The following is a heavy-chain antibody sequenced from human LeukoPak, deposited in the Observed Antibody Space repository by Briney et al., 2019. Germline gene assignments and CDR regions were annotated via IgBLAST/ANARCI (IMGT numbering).Heavy chain of an antibody. CDR1: GGSFSGYY. CDR3: ARGDPDTATVTGPLDY. J-gene: IGHJ4*02. V-gene: IGHV4-34*01. Sequence: SETLSLTCAVYGGSFSGYYWSWIRQPPGKGLEWIGEINHSGSTNYNPSLKSRVTISVDTSKNQFSLKLSSVTAADTAVYYCARGDPDTATVTGPLDYWGQGTLVTVSS. CDR2: INHSGST. D-gene: IGHD5-18*01.